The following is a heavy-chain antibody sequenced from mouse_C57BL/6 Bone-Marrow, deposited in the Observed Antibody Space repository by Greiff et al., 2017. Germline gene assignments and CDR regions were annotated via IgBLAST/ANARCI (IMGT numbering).Heavy chain of an antibody. D-gene: IGHD2-2*01. CDR3: VRFLYGYYYAMDY. CDR2: IRSKSNNYAT. V-gene: IGHV10-1*01. Sequence: EVQLVESGGGLVQPKGSLKLSCAASGFSFNTYAMNWVRQAPGKGLEWVARIRSKSNNYATYYADSVKDRFTISRDDSESMLHLQMNNLKTEDTAMYYCVRFLYGYYYAMDYWGQGTSVTVSS. J-gene: IGHJ4*01. CDR1: GFSFNTYA.